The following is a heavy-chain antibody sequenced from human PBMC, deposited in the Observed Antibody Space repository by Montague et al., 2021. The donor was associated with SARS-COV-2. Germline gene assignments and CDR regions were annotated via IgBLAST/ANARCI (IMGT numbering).Heavy chain of an antibody. CDR2: FYYTGNT. CDR3: VRHGGSSWLVS. CDR1: RGSISGRSNY. J-gene: IGHJ5*01. D-gene: IGHD2-15*01. Sequence: ETRSLTCTVSRGSISGRSNYWGWVRQTPGKGLEWIGSFYYTGNTYYNPSLKSRVTISVDTSKNQFSLSLRSVTAVDTSVYFCVRHGGSSWLVSWGQGTLVIVSS. V-gene: IGHV4-39*01.